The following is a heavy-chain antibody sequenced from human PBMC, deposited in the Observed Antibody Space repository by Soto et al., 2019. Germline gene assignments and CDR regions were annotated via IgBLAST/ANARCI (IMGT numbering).Heavy chain of an antibody. D-gene: IGHD6-13*01. Sequence: PGGSLRLSCAASGFIFSNSAMSWVRQPPGKGLEWVSAISGSGSSTYYADSVKGRFTISRDNSKNTLYLQMNSLRAEDTAVYYCAKDPGSSSWSETNWFDPWGQGTLVTVSS. CDR2: ISGSGSST. V-gene: IGHV3-23*01. CDR1: GFIFSNSA. CDR3: AKDPGSSSWSETNWFDP. J-gene: IGHJ5*02.